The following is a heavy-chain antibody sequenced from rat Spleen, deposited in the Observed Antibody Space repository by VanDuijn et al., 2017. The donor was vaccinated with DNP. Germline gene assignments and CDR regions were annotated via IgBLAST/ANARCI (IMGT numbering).Heavy chain of an antibody. D-gene: IGHD1-3*01. J-gene: IGHJ2*01. CDR2: ITNTGGCT. CDR3: TRERRITVATTDYFDY. CDR1: EFTFTNNW. V-gene: IGHV5-31*01. Sequence: EVQLVESGGGLVQPGRSLKLSCEPSEFTFTNNWMTWIRQAPGKGLEWMSSITNTGGCTYYLASVKGRFTISRDNAKSTLYLQMDSLRSEDTATYHCTRERRITVATTDYFDYWGQGVMVTVSS.